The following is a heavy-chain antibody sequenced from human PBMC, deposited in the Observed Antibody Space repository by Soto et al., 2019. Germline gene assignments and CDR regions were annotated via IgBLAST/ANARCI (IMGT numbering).Heavy chain of an antibody. J-gene: IGHJ4*02. CDR2: AGGSGGST. CDR1: GFTFSISG. D-gene: IGHD6-13*01. CDR3: VYSSSWYYFES. Sequence: GGSLRLSCSASGFTFSISGMSWVRQAPGKGLQWVSTAGGSGGSTFYADSVKGRFTISRDDSENTLYLQMNSLRAEDTAMYHCVYSSSWYYFESWGQGTLVTVSS. V-gene: IGHV3-23*01.